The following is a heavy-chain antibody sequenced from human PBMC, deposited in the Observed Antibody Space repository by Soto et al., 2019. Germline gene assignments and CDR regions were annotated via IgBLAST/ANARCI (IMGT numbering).Heavy chain of an antibody. CDR1: GFRFSDHS. CDR3: ARLPKGSLVTA. Sequence: LVESGGDLVYPGGALSLSCVASGFRFSDHSMNWVRQAPGKGLQWISYISSNSDTTYYADSVKGRFTVSRDNAKNALLLQMNSLRDDDTATYYCARLPKGSLVTAWGQGARVTVSS. J-gene: IGHJ4*02. CDR2: ISSNSDTT. D-gene: IGHD2-21*02. V-gene: IGHV3-48*02.